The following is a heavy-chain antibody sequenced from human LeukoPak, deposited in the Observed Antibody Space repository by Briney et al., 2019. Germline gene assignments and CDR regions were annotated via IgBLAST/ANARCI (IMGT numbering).Heavy chain of an antibody. V-gene: IGHV3-21*04. CDR3: AKDSTMVRGVSFDY. J-gene: IGHJ4*02. D-gene: IGHD3-10*01. CDR1: GFTFSSYS. Sequence: GGSLRLSCAASGFTFSSYSMNWVRQAPGKGLEWVSSISSSSSYIYYADSVKGRFTISRDNAKNSVYLQMNSLRAEDTAVYYCAKDSTMVRGVSFDYWGQGTLVTVSS. CDR2: ISSSSSYI.